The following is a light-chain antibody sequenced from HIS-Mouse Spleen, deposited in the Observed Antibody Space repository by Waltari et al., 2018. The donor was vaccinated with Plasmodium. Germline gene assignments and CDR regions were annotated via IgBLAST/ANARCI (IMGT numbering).Light chain of an antibody. CDR3: CSYAGSSTYV. CDR2: EGS. J-gene: IGLJ1*01. CDR1: SSDVGSYNL. Sequence: QSALTQPAPVSWSPGQAITFSCTRTSSDVGSYNLFSWYQQHPDKPPKLMIYEGSKRPSGVSNRFSGSKSGNTASLTISGLQAEDEADYYCCSYAGSSTYVFGTGTKVTVL. V-gene: IGLV2-23*01.